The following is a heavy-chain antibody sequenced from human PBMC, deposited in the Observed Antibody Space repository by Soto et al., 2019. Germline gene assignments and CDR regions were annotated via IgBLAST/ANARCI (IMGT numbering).Heavy chain of an antibody. CDR3: AKDSGGYAYGMDV. CDR1: GFTFSSYG. Sequence: QVQLVESGGGVVQPGRSLRLSCAASGFTFSSYGMHWVRQAPGKGLEWVAVISYDGSNKYYADSVKGRFTISRDNSKNTLYLQMNSLRAEDTAVYYCAKDSGGYAYGMDVWGQGTTVTVSS. V-gene: IGHV3-30*18. J-gene: IGHJ6*02. CDR2: ISYDGSNK. D-gene: IGHD5-12*01.